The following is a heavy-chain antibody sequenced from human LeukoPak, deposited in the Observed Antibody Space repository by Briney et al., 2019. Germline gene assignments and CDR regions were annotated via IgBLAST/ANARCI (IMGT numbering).Heavy chain of an antibody. CDR1: GFTFSSYA. J-gene: IGHJ4*02. CDR3: AKDRALTYYYDSSGYYRSYYFDY. Sequence: GGSLRLSCAASGFTFSSYAMSWVRQAPGKGLEWVSAISGSGGSTYYADSVKGRFTISRDNSKNTLYLQMNSLRAEDTAVYYCAKDRALTYYYDSSGYYRSYYFDYWGQGALVTVSS. D-gene: IGHD3-22*01. V-gene: IGHV3-23*01. CDR2: ISGSGGST.